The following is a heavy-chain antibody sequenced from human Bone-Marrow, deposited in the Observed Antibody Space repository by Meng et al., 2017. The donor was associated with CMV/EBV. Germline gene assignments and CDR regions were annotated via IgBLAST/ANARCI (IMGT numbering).Heavy chain of an antibody. D-gene: IGHD6-13*01. CDR2: INPSGGST. V-gene: IGHV1-46*01. Sequence: VKVSCKASGYTFTSYYMHWVRQAPGQGLEWMGIINPSGGSTSYAQKFQGRVTMTRDTSTSTVYMELSSLRSEDTAVYYCASGRGIAAAGEPRMDVWGQGTTVTFSS. CDR1: GYTFTSYY. J-gene: IGHJ6*02. CDR3: ASGRGIAAAGEPRMDV.